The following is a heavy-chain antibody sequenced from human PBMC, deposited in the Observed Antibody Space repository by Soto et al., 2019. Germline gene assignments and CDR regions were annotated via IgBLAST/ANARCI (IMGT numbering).Heavy chain of an antibody. V-gene: IGHV4-4*02. Sequence: QVHLQESGPGLVAPSGTLSLTCTLSGGSVRAPDWWNWVRQSPHKGLEWIAEVHISGHSNYNPSLRSRGSVSIDSSKNQFYLNLNSVTAADTAIYYCARVRQGCSANNCYFDPWGQGTQVTISS. J-gene: IGHJ5*01. CDR2: VHISGHS. CDR1: GGSVRAPDW. CDR3: ARVRQGCSANNCYFDP. D-gene: IGHD1-1*01.